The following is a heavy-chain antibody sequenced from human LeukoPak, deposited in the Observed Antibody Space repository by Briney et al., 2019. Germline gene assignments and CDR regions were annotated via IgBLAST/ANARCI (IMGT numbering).Heavy chain of an antibody. D-gene: IGHD3-10*01. CDR3: ARSRLNYYGSGLHTEYYFDY. Sequence: SVKVSCKASGSTFSSYAISWVRQAPGQGLEWMGGIIPIFGTANYAQKFQGRVTITADESTSTAYMELSSLRSEDTAVYYCARSRLNYYGSGLHTEYYFDYWGQGTLVTVSS. V-gene: IGHV1-69*13. CDR2: IIPIFGTA. J-gene: IGHJ4*02. CDR1: GSTFSSYA.